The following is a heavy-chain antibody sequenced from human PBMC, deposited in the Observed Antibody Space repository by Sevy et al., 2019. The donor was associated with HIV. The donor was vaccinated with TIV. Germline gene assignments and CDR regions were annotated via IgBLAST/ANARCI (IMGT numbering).Heavy chain of an antibody. V-gene: IGHV3-66*01. J-gene: IGHJ6*02. CDR3: ARDRYYDASGYYYYYYGMDV. D-gene: IGHD3-22*01. Sequence: GGSLRLSCEASGFTVSGNYMAWVRLAPGKGLEWVSLIDSGGSTYYADTVKGRLPISRDNAKNTVYLQMNPLRAEDTAVYFCARDRYYDASGYYYYYYGMDVWGQGTTVTVSS. CDR1: GFTVSGNY. CDR2: IDSGGST.